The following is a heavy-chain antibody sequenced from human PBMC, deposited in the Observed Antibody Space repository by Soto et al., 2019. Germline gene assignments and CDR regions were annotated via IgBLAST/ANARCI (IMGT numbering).Heavy chain of an antibody. CDR1: GITLRTYG. CDR3: VAFGPLDY. V-gene: IGHV3-23*01. J-gene: IGHJ4*02. CDR2: ISGNGDKT. D-gene: IGHD3-16*01. Sequence: EVQLLESGGGLVQPGGSLRLSCAVSGITLRTYGMSWVRQAPGKGLEWVSGISGNGDKTYYADSVKGRFTISRDNFKNSLFLQMSSLRVEDTAVYYCVAFGPLDYWGKGSLFTVSS.